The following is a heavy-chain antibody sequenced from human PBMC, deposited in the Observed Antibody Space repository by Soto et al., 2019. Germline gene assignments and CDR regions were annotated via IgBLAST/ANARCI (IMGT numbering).Heavy chain of an antibody. CDR3: ARVSPPPDY. J-gene: IGHJ4*02. V-gene: IGHV3-11*01. Sequence: GGSLRLSCAASGFTFSDYYMSWIRQAPGKGLEWVSYISTSGSTINYADSVKGRFTISRDNAKNSLYLQMSSLRAGDTAVYYCARVSPPPDYWGQGTLVTVSS. CDR1: GFTFSDYY. CDR2: ISTSGSTI.